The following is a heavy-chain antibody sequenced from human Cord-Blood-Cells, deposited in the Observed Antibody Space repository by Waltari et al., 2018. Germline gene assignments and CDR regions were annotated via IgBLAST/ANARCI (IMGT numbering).Heavy chain of an antibody. CDR2: ITHSGST. D-gene: IGHD1-7*01. Sequence: QVQLQQWGAGLLKPSDPLSLTCAVYGGSFSGYYWSWIRQPPGKGLEWLGEITHSGSTNYNPSLKSRVTISVDTSKNQFSLKLSSVTAADTAVYYCASLKNYNWFDPWGQGTLVTVSS. J-gene: IGHJ5*02. CDR3: ASLKNYNWFDP. CDR1: GGSFSGYY. V-gene: IGHV4-34*01.